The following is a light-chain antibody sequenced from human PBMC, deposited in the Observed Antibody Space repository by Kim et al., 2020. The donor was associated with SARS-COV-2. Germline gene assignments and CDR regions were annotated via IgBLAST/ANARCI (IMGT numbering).Light chain of an antibody. V-gene: IGKV1D-16*01. CDR2: AAS. Sequence: DIQMTQSPSSVSASVGDRVTITCRASQGISSWLAWYQHKPEKAPQCLIYAASSLQRGVPSRFSGSGSGTDFTLTISSLQPEDFATYYCQQYDSYPRTFGQRTKVEIK. CDR3: QQYDSYPRT. CDR1: QGISSW. J-gene: IGKJ1*01.